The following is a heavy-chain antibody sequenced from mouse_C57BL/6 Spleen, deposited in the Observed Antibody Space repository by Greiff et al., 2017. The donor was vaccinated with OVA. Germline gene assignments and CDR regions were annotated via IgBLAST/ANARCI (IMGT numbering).Heavy chain of an antibody. CDR1: GYSFTGYF. V-gene: IGHV1-20*01. J-gene: IGHJ3*01. CDR3: AREGGDGYLAWFAY. D-gene: IGHD2-3*01. Sequence: VQLQQSGPELVKPGDSVKISCKASGYSFTGYFMNWVMQSHGKSLEWIGRINPYNGDTFYNQKFKGKATLTVDKSSSTAHMELRSLTSEDSAVYYGAREGGDGYLAWFAYWGQGTLVTVSA. CDR2: INPYNGDT.